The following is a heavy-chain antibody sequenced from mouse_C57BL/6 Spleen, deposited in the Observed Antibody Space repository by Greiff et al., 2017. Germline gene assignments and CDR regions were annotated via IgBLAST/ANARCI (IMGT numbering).Heavy chain of an antibody. CDR3: ARPLTTVKENWYFDV. V-gene: IGHV14-2*01. CDR1: GFNITDYY. J-gene: IGHJ1*03. D-gene: IGHD1-1*01. CDR2: IDPEDGET. Sequence: EVQLQESGAELVKPGASVKLSCTASGFNITDYYMHWVKQRTEQGLEWIGRIDPEDGETKYAPKFQGKATITADTSSNTAYLQRSSLTSEDTAVYYCARPLTTVKENWYFDVWGTGTTVTVSS.